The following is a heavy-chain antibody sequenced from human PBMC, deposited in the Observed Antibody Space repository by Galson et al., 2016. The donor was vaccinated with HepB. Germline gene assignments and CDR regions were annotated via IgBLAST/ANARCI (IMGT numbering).Heavy chain of an antibody. CDR3: VGEAFAVAGSEFFDY. CDR2: ISSRSHYI. D-gene: IGHD6-19*01. CDR1: GFTFSSYN. Sequence: SLRLSCAASGFTFSSYNMIWVRQAPGKGLEWVSSISSRSHYIYYADSVKGRFTISRENAKISLYLQMNSLRVEDTAVYYCVGEAFAVAGSEFFDYWGQGTLVTVSS. V-gene: IGHV3-21*04. J-gene: IGHJ4*02.